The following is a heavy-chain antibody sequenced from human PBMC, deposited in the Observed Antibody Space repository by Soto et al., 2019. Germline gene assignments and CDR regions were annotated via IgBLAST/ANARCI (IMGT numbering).Heavy chain of an antibody. CDR2: IKSSSNDI. J-gene: IGHJ4*02. CDR1: GFTFGSYS. D-gene: IGHD3-22*01. V-gene: IGHV3-48*02. CDR3: ARVYYYDRRTISGY. Sequence: EVQLVESGGGLVKPGGSLRLSCVASGFTFGSYSMAWVRQAPGKGPEWVSYIKSSSNDIYYADSVTGRFTISRDTAKNPLHLQMNSLRDDDTAGYYCARVYYYDRRTISGYWGQGALVTVSS.